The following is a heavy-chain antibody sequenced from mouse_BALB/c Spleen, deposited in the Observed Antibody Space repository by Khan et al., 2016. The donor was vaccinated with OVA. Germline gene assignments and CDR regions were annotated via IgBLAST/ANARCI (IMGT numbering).Heavy chain of an antibody. CDR3: ARSKYIARY. D-gene: IGHD3-3*01. J-gene: IGHJ2*01. CDR1: GYSLTRYG. Sequence: QVQLKESGPGLVAPSQSLSITCTVYGYSLTRYGVHWVRQPPGKGLEWLGLIWAGGSTTYNWALMSRLSISIDNSKSLVFLIMHNLQTDDTALYYCARSKYIARYWGQGTTLTVSS. V-gene: IGHV2-9*02. CDR2: IWAGGST.